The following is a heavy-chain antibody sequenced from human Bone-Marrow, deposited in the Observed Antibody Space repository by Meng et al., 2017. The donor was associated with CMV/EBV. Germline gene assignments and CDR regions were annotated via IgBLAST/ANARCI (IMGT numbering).Heavy chain of an antibody. CDR1: GGSASSGSYY. D-gene: IGHD2-2*01. V-gene: IGHV4-61*01. CDR2: IYYSGST. CDR3: ARDWAPYCSSTSCYAFYYGMDV. Sequence: SETLSLTCTVSGGSASSGSYYWSWIRQPPGKGLEWIGYIYYSGSTNYNPSLKSRVTISVDTSKNQFFLKLSSVTAADTAVYYCARDWAPYCSSTSCYAFYYGMDVWGQGTTVTVYS. J-gene: IGHJ6*02.